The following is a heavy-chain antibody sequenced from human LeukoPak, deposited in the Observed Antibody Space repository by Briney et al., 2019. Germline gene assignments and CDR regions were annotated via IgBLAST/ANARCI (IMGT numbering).Heavy chain of an antibody. CDR1: GYTFTDYY. J-gene: IGHJ6*03. V-gene: IGHV1-2*02. D-gene: IGHD3-9*01. CDR2: INPNSGDT. Sequence: ASVKVSCKASGYTFTDYYSHWVRQAPGQGLEWIGWINPNSGDTNYAQKFQGRVTMTRDMSINTAYMELSRLRSDDTTVYYCVRDVRRRYYDTLTGYYYYYYMDVWGKGTTVTVSS. CDR3: VRDVRRRYYDTLTGYYYYYYMDV.